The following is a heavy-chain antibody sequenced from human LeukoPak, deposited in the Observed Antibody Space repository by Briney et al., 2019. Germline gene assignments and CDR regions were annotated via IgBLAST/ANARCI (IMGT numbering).Heavy chain of an antibody. V-gene: IGHV4-34*01. CDR1: GGSFSGYY. Sequence: PSETLSLTCAVYGGSFSGYYWSWIRQPPGKGLEWIGEINHSGSTNYNPSLKSRVTISVDTSKNQFSLKLSSVTAADTAVYYCARSITMIADAFDIWGQGTMVTVSS. D-gene: IGHD3-22*01. CDR3: ARSITMIADAFDI. J-gene: IGHJ3*02. CDR2: INHSGST.